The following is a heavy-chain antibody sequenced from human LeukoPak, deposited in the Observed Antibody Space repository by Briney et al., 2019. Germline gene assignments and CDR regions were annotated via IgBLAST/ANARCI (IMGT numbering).Heavy chain of an antibody. V-gene: IGHV3-15*01. J-gene: IGHJ4*02. Sequence: GGSLRLSCAASGFTFSHPWMSWVRQAPGKGLEWVGRIKSKTHGGTADYAAPVKGRFTISRDDSKNTLYLQMNSLNSEDTAVYYCAMGDSGARAWGQGTLVTVSS. CDR3: AMGDSGARA. CDR2: IKSKTHGGTA. CDR1: GFTFSHPW. D-gene: IGHD4-17*01.